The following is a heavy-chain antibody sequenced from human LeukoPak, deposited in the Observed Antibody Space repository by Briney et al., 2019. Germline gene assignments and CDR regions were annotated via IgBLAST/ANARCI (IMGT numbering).Heavy chain of an antibody. CDR1: GYDFTSYA. D-gene: IGHD6-13*01. CDR2: INAGNGNT. Sequence: ASVKVSCKASGYDFTSYAMHWVRQAPGQRLEWMGWINAGNGNTKYSQKFQGRVTMTRDTSTSTVYMELSSLRSEDTAVYYCARVFGFAAADYWGQGTLVTVSS. CDR3: ARVFGFAAADY. V-gene: IGHV1-3*01. J-gene: IGHJ4*02.